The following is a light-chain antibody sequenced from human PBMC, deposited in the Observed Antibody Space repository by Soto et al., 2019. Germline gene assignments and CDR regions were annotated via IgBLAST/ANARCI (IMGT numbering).Light chain of an antibody. CDR1: QGISSW. CDR3: QQHYIHWT. V-gene: IGKV1D-16*01. CDR2: AAS. J-gene: IGKJ1*01. Sequence: DIQMTQSHSSLSASVGDRFTITCRASQGISSWLAWYQQKPGKAPKLLIYAASSLQSGVPSRFSGSGSGTEFTLSISSLQPDDFATYYCQQHYIHWTFGQGTKVDIK.